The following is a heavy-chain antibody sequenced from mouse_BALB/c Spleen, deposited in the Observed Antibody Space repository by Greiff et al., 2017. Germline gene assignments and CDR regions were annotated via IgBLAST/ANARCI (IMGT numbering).Heavy chain of an antibody. CDR1: GYTFPDYE. V-gene: IGHV1-15*01. CDR2: IDPETGGT. J-gene: IGHJ3*01. CDR3: TREGWFAY. Sequence: VQLQQSGAELVRPGASVTLSCKASGYTFPDYEMHWVKKTPVHGLEWIGVIDPETGGTAYNQKFKGKATLTADNSSSTAYMELRSLTSEDSAVYYCTREGWFAYWGQGTLVTVAA.